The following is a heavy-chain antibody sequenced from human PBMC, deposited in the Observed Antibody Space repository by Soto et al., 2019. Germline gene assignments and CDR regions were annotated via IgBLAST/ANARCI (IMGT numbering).Heavy chain of an antibody. CDR3: ARDGDYYDSSGYSLRYYFDY. Sequence: GGSLRLSCAAPGFTVSSNYMSWVRQAPGKGLEWVSVIYSGGSTYYADSVKGRFTISRDNSKNTLYLQMNSLRAEDTAVYYCARDGDYYDSSGYSLRYYFDYWGQGTLVTVSS. V-gene: IGHV3-53*01. CDR1: GFTVSSNY. CDR2: IYSGGST. D-gene: IGHD3-22*01. J-gene: IGHJ4*02.